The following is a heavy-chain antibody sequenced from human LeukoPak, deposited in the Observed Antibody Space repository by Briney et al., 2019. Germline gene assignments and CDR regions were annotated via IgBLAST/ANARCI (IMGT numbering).Heavy chain of an antibody. CDR1: GGSISSSSW. D-gene: IGHD4-17*01. Sequence: PSGTLSLTCAVSGGSISSSSWWCWVRQPPGKGLEWIGEIYHSGSTNYNPSLKSRVTISVDKSKNQFSLKLSSVTAADTAVYYCARRIDYGDYLFDYWGQGTLVTVSS. CDR3: ARRIDYGDYLFDY. CDR2: IYHSGST. V-gene: IGHV4-4*02. J-gene: IGHJ4*02.